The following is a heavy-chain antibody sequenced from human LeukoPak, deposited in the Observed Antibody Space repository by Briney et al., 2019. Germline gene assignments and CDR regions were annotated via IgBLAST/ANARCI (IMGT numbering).Heavy chain of an antibody. D-gene: IGHD6-13*01. CDR2: ISSDGSNK. CDR3: AKGYSSSWYSSYFEY. V-gene: IGHV3-30*18. Sequence: GESLRLSCTASRFTSNNYGMHWVRQAPGKGLEWVAVISSDGSNKYYADSVEGRFTISRDNSKNTLYLQMNSLRAEDTAVYYCAKGYSSSWYSSYFEYWGQGTLVTVSS. CDR1: RFTSNNYG. J-gene: IGHJ4*02.